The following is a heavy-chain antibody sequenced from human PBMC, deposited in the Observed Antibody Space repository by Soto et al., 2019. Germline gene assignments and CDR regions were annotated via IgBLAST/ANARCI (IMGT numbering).Heavy chain of an antibody. Sequence: GGSLRLFCAASGFTFSSYSMNWVRQAPGKGLEWVSSISSSSSYIYYADSVKGRFTISRDNAKNSLYLQMNSLRAEDTAVYYCARGERETVDTAMVTFDYWGQGTLVTVSS. J-gene: IGHJ4*02. D-gene: IGHD5-18*01. CDR3: ARGERETVDTAMVTFDY. CDR1: GFTFSSYS. V-gene: IGHV3-21*01. CDR2: ISSSSSYI.